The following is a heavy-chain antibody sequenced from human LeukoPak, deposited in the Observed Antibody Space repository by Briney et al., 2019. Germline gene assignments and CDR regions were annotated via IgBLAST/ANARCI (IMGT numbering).Heavy chain of an antibody. Sequence: SGPALVKPTQTLTLTCTFSGFSLSTSGMCVSWIRQPPGKALEWLARIAWDDDKYYSTSLKTRLTISKDTSKNQVVLTMTNMDPVDTATYYCARVNYDYVWGSYRYSFDYWGQGTLVTVSS. J-gene: IGHJ4*02. CDR1: GFSLSTSGMC. CDR2: IAWDDDK. V-gene: IGHV2-70*11. D-gene: IGHD3-16*02. CDR3: ARVNYDYVWGSYRYSFDY.